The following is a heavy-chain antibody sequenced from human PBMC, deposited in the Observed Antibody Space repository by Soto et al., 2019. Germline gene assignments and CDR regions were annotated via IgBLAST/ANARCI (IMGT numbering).Heavy chain of an antibody. Sequence: TSETLSLTCTVSGGSSGGYYWSWIRQPPGKGLEWIGYMYNTGSTVYNPSFKSRVTISVDTSKNQFSLKLNSVTAADTAVYYCARDLWGYCGTDCYPLDVWGQGTTVTVSS. CDR1: GGSSGGYY. CDR3: ARDLWGYCGTDCYPLDV. CDR2: MYNTGST. V-gene: IGHV4-59*01. D-gene: IGHD2-21*02. J-gene: IGHJ6*02.